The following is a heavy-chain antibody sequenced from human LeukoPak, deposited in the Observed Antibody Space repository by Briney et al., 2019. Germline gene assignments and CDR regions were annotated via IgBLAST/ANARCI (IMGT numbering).Heavy chain of an antibody. Sequence: PGRTLRLSRAASRFTLSDYYMSWIRQAPGKGVEWVSYISSCGSTIYYADSVKGRFTISRDNAKNSLYLQMNSLRAEDTAGYYCARGDIWFGDYWGQGTLVTVSS. J-gene: IGHJ4*02. D-gene: IGHD3-10*01. CDR1: RFTLSDYY. CDR3: ARGDIWFGDY. CDR2: ISSCGSTI. V-gene: IGHV3-11*01.